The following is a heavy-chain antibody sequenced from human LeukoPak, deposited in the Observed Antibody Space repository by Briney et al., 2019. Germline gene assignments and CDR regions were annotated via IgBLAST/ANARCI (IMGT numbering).Heavy chain of an antibody. CDR2: ISYDGSNK. D-gene: IGHD3-10*01. CDR3: AKDPQYYYGSGSYIDY. J-gene: IGHJ4*02. Sequence: GGSLRLSCAASGFTFSSYGMHWVRQAPGKGLEWVAVISYDGSNKYYADSVKGRFTISRDNSKNTLYLQMNSLRAEDTAVYYCAKDPQYYYGSGSYIDYWGQGTLVTVSS. CDR1: GFTFSSYG. V-gene: IGHV3-30*18.